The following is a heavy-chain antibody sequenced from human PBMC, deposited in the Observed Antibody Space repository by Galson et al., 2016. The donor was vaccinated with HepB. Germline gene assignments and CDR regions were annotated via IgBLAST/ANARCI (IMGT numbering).Heavy chain of an antibody. Sequence: SLRLSCAASGFTFNNHAMHWVRQAPGKGLEWVTVISFDGTNKFYADSVKGRFTVSRDNSKNTLYLQMNSLREEDTAVFYCARDSQDVTKIGLARPALDVWGQGTMVTVSS. J-gene: IGHJ3*01. V-gene: IGHV3-30*04. CDR2: ISFDGTNK. D-gene: IGHD3-22*01. CDR1: GFTFNNHA. CDR3: ARDSQDVTKIGLARPALDV.